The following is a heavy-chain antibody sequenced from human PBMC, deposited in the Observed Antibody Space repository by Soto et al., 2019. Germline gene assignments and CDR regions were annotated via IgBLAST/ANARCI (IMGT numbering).Heavy chain of an antibody. CDR1: GGSISRYY. CDR2: MYNTGST. D-gene: IGHD2-21*02. J-gene: IGHJ6*02. Sequence: SETLSLTCTVSGGSISRYYWSWIRQPPGKGLEWIGYMYNTGSTVYNPSFKSRVTISVDTSKNQFSLKLNSVTAADTAVYYCARDLWGYCGTACYPLDGWGQGTTVTV. CDR3: ARDLWGYCGTACYPLDG. V-gene: IGHV4-59*01.